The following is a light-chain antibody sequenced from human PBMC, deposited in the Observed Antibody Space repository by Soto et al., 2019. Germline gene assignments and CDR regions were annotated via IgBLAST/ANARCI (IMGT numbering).Light chain of an antibody. CDR3: SSNAGSNNLV. V-gene: IGLV2-8*01. J-gene: IGLJ2*01. CDR2: EVS. CDR1: SSDVGDYNY. Sequence: QSALTQPPSASGTPGQSVTIPCTGTSSDVGDYNYVSWYQQHPGKAPKLVIYEVSRRPSGVPDRFSGSKSGNTASLTVSGLQAEDEADYYCSSNAGSNNLVFGGGTNSPS.